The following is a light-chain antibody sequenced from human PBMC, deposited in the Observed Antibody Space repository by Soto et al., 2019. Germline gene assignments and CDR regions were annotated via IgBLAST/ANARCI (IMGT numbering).Light chain of an antibody. CDR2: EVS. J-gene: IGLJ1*01. CDR1: SNDVGGYNY. V-gene: IGLV2-14*01. CDR3: SSYTSSTRGV. Sequence: QSALTQPASVSGSPVQSITISCTGTSNDVGGYNYVSWYQHHPGKAPKLMIYEVSNRPSGVSYRFSGSKSGNTASLTISGLQAADEADYYCSSYTSSTRGVFGTGTKLTVL.